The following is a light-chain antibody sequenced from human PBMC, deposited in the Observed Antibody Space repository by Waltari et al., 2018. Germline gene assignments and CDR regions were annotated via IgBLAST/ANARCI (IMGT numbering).Light chain of an antibody. CDR3: QRYDNLPIFA. CDR1: QDITNY. CDR2: DAP. J-gene: IGKJ3*01. Sequence: DIQLTQSPPSLSASVGYSVTITFRASQDITNYLNWYQQKPGKAPKLLIHDAPKLEIGVPSRFSGSQSGTHFTLTISSLQPEDIGTYYCQRYDNLPIFAFGPGTKVEI. V-gene: IGKV1-33*01.